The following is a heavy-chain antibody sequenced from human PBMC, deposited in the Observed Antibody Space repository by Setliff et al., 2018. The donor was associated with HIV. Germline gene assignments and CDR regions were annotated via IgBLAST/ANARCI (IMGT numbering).Heavy chain of an antibody. D-gene: IGHD3-22*01. J-gene: IGHJ2*01. CDR1: GFTFRLYG. CDR2: INWNGGST. Sequence: GGSLRLSCAASGFTFRLYGMHWVRRAPGKGLEWVSGINWNGGSTGYADSVKGRFTISRDNAKNSLYLQMNSLRAEDTALYYCARDRPRITMIVVGRDWYFDLWGRGTLVTVSS. CDR3: ARDRPRITMIVVGRDWYFDL. V-gene: IGHV3-20*04.